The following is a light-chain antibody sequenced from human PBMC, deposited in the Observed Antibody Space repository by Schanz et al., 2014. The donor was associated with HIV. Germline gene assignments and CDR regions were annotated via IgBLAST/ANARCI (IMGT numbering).Light chain of an antibody. Sequence: EIVLTQSPATLSLSPGERATLSCRASQSVSSSYLAWYQQKPGQAPRLLIYGASTRATGIPARFSGSGSGTEFTLTISRLEPEDFAVYYCQQYGSLWTFGQGTKVEIK. V-gene: IGKV3-20*01. CDR2: GAS. CDR1: QSVSSSY. J-gene: IGKJ1*01. CDR3: QQYGSLWT.